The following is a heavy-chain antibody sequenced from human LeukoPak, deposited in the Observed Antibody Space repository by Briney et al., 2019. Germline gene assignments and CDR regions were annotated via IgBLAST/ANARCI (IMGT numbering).Heavy chain of an antibody. Sequence: GGSLRLSCAASGITFSSYSMNWVRQAPGKRLEWVSCISSSSSYIYYADSVKGRFTISRDNAKNSLYLQMNSLRAEDTAVYYCARGLNWKYGWFDPWGQGTLVTVSS. CDR1: GITFSSYS. CDR2: ISSSSSYI. V-gene: IGHV3-21*01. J-gene: IGHJ5*02. D-gene: IGHD1-7*01. CDR3: ARGLNWKYGWFDP.